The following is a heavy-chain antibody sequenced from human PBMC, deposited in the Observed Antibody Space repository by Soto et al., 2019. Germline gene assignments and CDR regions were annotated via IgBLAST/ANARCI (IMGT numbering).Heavy chain of an antibody. V-gene: IGHV4-61*08. CDR2: IYYSGGT. J-gene: IGHJ5*02. CDR1: GAALSSGGYF. CDR3: KGQQSDDNYFDP. Sequence: QVKLQQSGPGLVKPSETLSLTCTVSGAALSSGGYFYTWVRQPPGKGLEWLGYIYYSGGTHYNPSLKTRVTISRDKPKSQCSLSRNSVTCADTGLYYGKGQQSDDNYFDPWGQGTLVTVSS. D-gene: IGHD6-13*01.